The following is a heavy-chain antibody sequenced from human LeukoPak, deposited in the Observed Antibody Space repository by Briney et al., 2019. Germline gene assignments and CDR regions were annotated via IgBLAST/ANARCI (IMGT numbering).Heavy chain of an antibody. CDR2: ISHDGSNK. J-gene: IGHJ4*02. CDR1: GFPFSDYG. CDR3: AKVRWGSDNALDS. V-gene: IGHV3-30*18. Sequence: GGSLRLSCAASGFPFSDYGMYWVRQAPGKGLEWLAVISHDGSNKHYADSVKGRITISRDNSMNTLYLQMNSLTAEDTAVCYCAKVRWGSDNALDSWGQGTLVTGSS. D-gene: IGHD3-16*01.